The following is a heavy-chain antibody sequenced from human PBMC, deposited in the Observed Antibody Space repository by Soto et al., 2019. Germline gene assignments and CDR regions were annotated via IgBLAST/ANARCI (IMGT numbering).Heavy chain of an antibody. J-gene: IGHJ5*02. Sequence: QVQLVQSGAEVKKPGSSVKVSCKASGGTFSSYAISWVRQAPGQGLEWMGGIIPIFGTANDAQKFQGRVTITADESTSKASMELSSLRSEDTAVYYCARDDSGSHPSRRLYNWFDPWGQGTLVTVSS. V-gene: IGHV1-69*12. CDR3: ARDDSGSHPSRRLYNWFDP. CDR2: IIPIFGTA. CDR1: GGTFSSYA. D-gene: IGHD1-26*01.